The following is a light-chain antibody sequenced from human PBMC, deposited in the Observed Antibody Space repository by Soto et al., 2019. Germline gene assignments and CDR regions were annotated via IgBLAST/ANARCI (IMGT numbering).Light chain of an antibody. CDR1: QSISSW. CDR2: DAS. J-gene: IGKJ1*01. Sequence: DIQRTQAPSALSPSVGDIGSVSARASQSISSWLAWYQQKPGKAPKLLIYDASSLESGVPSRFSGSGSGTEFTLTISSLQPDDFATYYCQQYNSPVTFGQGTKVDIK. V-gene: IGKV1-5*01. CDR3: QQYNSPVT.